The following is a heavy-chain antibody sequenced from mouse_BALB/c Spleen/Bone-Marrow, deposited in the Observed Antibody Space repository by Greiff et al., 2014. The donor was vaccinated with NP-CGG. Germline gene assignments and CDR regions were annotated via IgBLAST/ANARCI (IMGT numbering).Heavy chain of an antibody. Sequence: EVKLMESGGGLVQPGGSLKLSCAASGFTFSNYGMSWVRQTPDKRLDLVATINSNGGTTYYPDSVKGRFTISRDNAKNTLYLQMSSLKSEDTAMYFCARGLYYVAYGPGFAYWGQGTLVTASA. CDR3: ARGLYYVAYGPGFAY. V-gene: IGHV5-6-3*01. CDR1: GFTFSNYG. CDR2: INSNGGTT. J-gene: IGHJ3*01. D-gene: IGHD2-13*01.